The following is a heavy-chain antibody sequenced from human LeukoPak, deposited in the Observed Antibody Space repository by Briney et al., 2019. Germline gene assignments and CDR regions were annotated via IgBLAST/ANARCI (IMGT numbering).Heavy chain of an antibody. J-gene: IGHJ4*02. V-gene: IGHV4-39*01. Sequence: PSETLSLTCTVSGGSISSSSYYWGWIRQPPGKGLEWIGSIYYSGSTYYNPSLKSRVTISVDTSKNQFSLKLSSVTAVDTAVYYCARGSGGDFDYWGQGTLVTVSS. D-gene: IGHD3-10*01. CDR1: GGSISSSSYY. CDR2: IYYSGST. CDR3: ARGSGGDFDY.